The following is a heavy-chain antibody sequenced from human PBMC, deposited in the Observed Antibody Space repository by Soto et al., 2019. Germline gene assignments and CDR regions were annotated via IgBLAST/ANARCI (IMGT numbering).Heavy chain of an antibody. Sequence: SETLSLTCTVSGGSIISYCWSWIRQPPGKGLEWIGYIYYSGSTNYNPSLKSRVTISVDTSKNQFSLKLSSVTAADTAVYYCARVAAAAPPMFDYWGQGTLVTVSS. D-gene: IGHD6-13*01. CDR2: IYYSGST. CDR1: GGSIISYC. V-gene: IGHV4-59*01. CDR3: ARVAAAAPPMFDY. J-gene: IGHJ4*02.